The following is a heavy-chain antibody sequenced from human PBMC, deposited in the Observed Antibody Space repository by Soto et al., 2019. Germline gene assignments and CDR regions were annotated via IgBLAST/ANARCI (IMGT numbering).Heavy chain of an antibody. CDR2: ISAYNGNT. V-gene: IGHV1-18*01. CDR3: ARAAARDDFWSGYNFDY. Sequence: ASVKVSCKASGYTFTSYGISWVRQAPGQGLEWMGWISAYNGNTNYAQKLQGRVTMTTDTSTSTAYMELRSLRSDDTAVYYCARAAARDDFWSGYNFDYWGQGTLVTVS. D-gene: IGHD3-3*01. J-gene: IGHJ4*02. CDR1: GYTFTSYG.